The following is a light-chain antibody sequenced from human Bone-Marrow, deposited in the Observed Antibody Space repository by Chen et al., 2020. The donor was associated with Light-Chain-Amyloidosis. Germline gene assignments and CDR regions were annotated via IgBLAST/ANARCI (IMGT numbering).Light chain of an antibody. J-gene: IGKJ4*01. CDR2: GSS. CDR3: QQYGTSPLT. V-gene: IGKV3-20*01. Sequence: EIVLTHSPGPLPLSPGEGANLPCRASQTISSNYLTWYQQKFGQAPRLLIYGSSSRATGIPDRFTGSGSGTDFTLTINRLEPEDFAMYYCQQYGTSPLTFGGGTKVEIK. CDR1: QTISSNY.